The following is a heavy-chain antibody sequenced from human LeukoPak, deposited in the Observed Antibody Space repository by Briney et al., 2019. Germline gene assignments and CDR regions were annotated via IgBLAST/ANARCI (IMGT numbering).Heavy chain of an antibody. CDR2: ISPGGGTT. V-gene: IGHV3-23*01. D-gene: IGHD3-3*01. J-gene: IGHJ4*02. CDR1: GFAFGSEA. CDR3: AKSKIAGSGYPH. Sequence: GGSLRLSCAVSGFAFGSEAMSWVRQSPARGLEWVASISPGGGTTYYADYVKGRFIISRDNSNNTLFVQMNSLRAEDTAVYYCAKSKIAGSGYPHWGQGTLVTVSS.